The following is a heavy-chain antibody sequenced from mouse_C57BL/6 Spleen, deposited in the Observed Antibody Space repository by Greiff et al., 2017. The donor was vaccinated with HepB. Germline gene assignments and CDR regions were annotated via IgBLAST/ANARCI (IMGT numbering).Heavy chain of an antibody. CDR2: IDPSDSYT. J-gene: IGHJ2*01. D-gene: IGHD4-1*01. V-gene: IGHV1-69*01. CDR3: AILTGTC. CDR1: GYTFTSYW. Sequence: QVQLKQPGAELVMPGASVKLSCKASGYTFTSYWMHWVKQRPGQGLEWIGEIDPSDSYTNYNQKFKGKSTLTVDKSSSTAYMQLSSLTAEDSAVYYCAILTGTCWGQGTTLTVSS.